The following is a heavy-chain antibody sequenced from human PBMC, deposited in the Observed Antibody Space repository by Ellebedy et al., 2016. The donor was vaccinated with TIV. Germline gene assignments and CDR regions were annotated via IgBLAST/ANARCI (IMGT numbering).Heavy chain of an antibody. D-gene: IGHD3-22*01. CDR2: IYSGGST. Sequence: GESLKISXAASGFTVSSSYMSWVRQAPGKGLEWVSVIYSGGSTYYADSVKGRFTISRDNSKNTLYLQMNSLRAEDTAVYYCARDSSGYYFDYWGQGTLVTVSS. J-gene: IGHJ4*02. CDR3: ARDSSGYYFDY. CDR1: GFTVSSSY. V-gene: IGHV3-53*01.